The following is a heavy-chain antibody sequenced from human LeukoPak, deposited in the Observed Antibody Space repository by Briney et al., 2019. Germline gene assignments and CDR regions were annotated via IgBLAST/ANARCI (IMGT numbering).Heavy chain of an antibody. J-gene: IGHJ4*02. CDR2: INHSGST. Sequence: PSETLSLTCAVYGGSFSGYYWSWIRRPPGKGLEWIGEINHSGSTNYNPSLKSRVTISVDTSKNQFSLKLSSVTAADTAVYYCARVVYYDSSGYVYFDYWGQGTLVTVSS. CDR3: ARVVYYDSSGYVYFDY. V-gene: IGHV4-34*01. D-gene: IGHD3-22*01. CDR1: GGSFSGYY.